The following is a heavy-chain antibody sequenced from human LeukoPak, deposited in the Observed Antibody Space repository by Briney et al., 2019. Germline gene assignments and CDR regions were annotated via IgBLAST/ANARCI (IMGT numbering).Heavy chain of an antibody. V-gene: IGHV4-59*01. J-gene: IGHJ4*02. D-gene: IGHD3-22*01. CDR3: VRASTWLPFDY. CDR1: GGSISTYY. Sequence: SETLSLTCTVSGGSISTYYWSWIRQSPGKGLEWIGYVYYTGSTNYNPSLKSRVTISVDTPKNQFSLKLSSVTAADTAVYYCVRASTWLPFDYWGQGTLVTVSS. CDR2: VYYTGST.